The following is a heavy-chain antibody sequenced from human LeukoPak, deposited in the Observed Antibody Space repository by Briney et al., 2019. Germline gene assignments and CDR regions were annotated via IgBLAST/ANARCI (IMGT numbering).Heavy chain of an antibody. V-gene: IGHV5-51*01. CDR1: GYNFSTYY. J-gene: IGHJ4*02. CDR3: ARQDGSAWYYFDY. Sequence: GESLKISCKGSGYNFSTYYIAWVRQMPGKGLEWMGIIYPGDSETRYSPSFRGQVTFSADKSISTAYLQWRSLKASDTAMYYCARQDGSAWYYFDYWGQGTLVTVSS. D-gene: IGHD6-19*01. CDR2: IYPGDSET.